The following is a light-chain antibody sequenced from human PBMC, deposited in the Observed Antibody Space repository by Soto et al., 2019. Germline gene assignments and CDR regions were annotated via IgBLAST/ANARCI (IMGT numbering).Light chain of an antibody. J-gene: IGKJ4*01. CDR2: DAS. CDR1: QDISNY. CDR3: QQYDNLPLT. Sequence: DIKMTQSPTSLSASVGDRVTITCQASQDISNYLNWYQQKPGKAPKLLIYDASNLQTGVPSRFSGSGSGTDFTFTISRLQPEDIATYYCQQYDNLPLTFGGGTKVEIK. V-gene: IGKV1-33*01.